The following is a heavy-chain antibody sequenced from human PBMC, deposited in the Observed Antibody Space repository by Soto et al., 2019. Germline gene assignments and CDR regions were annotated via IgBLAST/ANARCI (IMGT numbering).Heavy chain of an antibody. Sequence: QVQLVQSGAEVKKPGASVKVSCKASGYTFTNYAMHWVRQAPGQRLEWMGWINAGNGNTKYSQKFQGRVTITRDTSASTAYMEMSSLRSEDTAVHYCARADSSSWYGWGQGTLVTVSS. CDR3: ARADSSSWYG. J-gene: IGHJ4*02. CDR1: GYTFTNYA. CDR2: INAGNGNT. D-gene: IGHD6-13*01. V-gene: IGHV1-3*01.